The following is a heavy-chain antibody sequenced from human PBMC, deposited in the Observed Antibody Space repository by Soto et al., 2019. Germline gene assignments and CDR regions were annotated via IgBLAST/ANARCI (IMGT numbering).Heavy chain of an antibody. D-gene: IGHD5-18*01. J-gene: IGHJ6*02. CDR1: GGSISSSNW. V-gene: IGHV4-4*02. Sequence: SETLSLTCAVSGGSISSSNWWSWVRQPPGKGLEWIGEIYHSGSTNYNPSLKSRVTISVDKSKNQFSLKLSSVTAADTAVYYCAREVGGYSYGLRYYYYGMDVWGQGTTVTVSS. CDR2: IYHSGST. CDR3: AREVGGYSYGLRYYYYGMDV.